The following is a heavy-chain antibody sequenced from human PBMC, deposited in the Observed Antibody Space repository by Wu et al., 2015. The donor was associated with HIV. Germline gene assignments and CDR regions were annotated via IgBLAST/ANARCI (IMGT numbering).Heavy chain of an antibody. V-gene: IGHV1-18*01. CDR1: GYTFTSYG. CDR3: ARSMGVITPYYFDY. D-gene: IGHD3-22*01. CDR2: ISAYNGKT. J-gene: IGHJ4*02. Sequence: QVQLVQSGAEVKKPGASVKVSCKASGYTFTSYGISWVRQAPGQGLEWMGWISAYNGKTNYAQKFQGRVTMTTDTSRSTAYMELRSLRSDDTAVYYCARSMGVITPYYFDYWGQGTLVTVSS.